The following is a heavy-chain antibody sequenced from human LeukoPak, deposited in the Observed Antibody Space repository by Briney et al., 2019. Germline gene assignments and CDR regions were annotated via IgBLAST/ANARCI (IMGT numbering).Heavy chain of an antibody. CDR3: AKKKGPRGDGDPIDY. CDR2: ISYDGSNK. Sequence: GGSLRLSCAASGFTFSSYAMHWVRQAPGKGLEWVAVISYDGSNKYYADSVKGRFTIPRDNSKNTPYLQMNSLRAEDTAVYYCAKKKGPRGDGDPIDYWGQGTLVTVSS. D-gene: IGHD4-17*01. CDR1: GFTFSSYA. V-gene: IGHV3-30-3*01. J-gene: IGHJ4*02.